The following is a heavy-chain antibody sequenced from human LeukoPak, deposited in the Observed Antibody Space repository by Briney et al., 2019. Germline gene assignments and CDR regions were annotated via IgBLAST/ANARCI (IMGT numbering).Heavy chain of an antibody. Sequence: SETLSLTCTVSGGSISSYYWSWIRQPPGKGLEWIGYIYYSGSTYYNPSLKSRVTISVDTSKNQFSLKLSSVTAADPAVYYCARGAGTNWFDPWGQGTLVTVSS. J-gene: IGHJ5*02. CDR2: IYYSGST. CDR3: ARGAGTNWFDP. CDR1: GGSISSYY. V-gene: IGHV4-59*12.